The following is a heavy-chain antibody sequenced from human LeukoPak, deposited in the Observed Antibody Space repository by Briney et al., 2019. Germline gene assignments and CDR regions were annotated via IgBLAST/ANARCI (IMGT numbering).Heavy chain of an antibody. CDR3: ARTLGYYFDY. V-gene: IGHV3-48*01. CDR1: GFTFSSYN. D-gene: IGHD7-27*01. J-gene: IGHJ4*02. CDR2: ISSSSSSI. Sequence: GSLRLSCAASGFTFSSYNMNWVRQAPGKGLEWVSYISSSSSSIYYADSVKGRFTISRDNAKNSLYLQMNSLRAEDTAVYYCARTLGYYFDYWGQGTLVTVSS.